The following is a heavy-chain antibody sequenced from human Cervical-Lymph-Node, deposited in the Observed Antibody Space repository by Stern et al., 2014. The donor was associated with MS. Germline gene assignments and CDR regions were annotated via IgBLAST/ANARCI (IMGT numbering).Heavy chain of an antibody. CDR2: IFYSGST. J-gene: IGHJ5*02. CDR1: GGSVSSHY. CDR3: ARGVNNWLDP. Sequence: MQLVESGPGLVKPSETLSLTCTVSGGSVSSHYWSWFRQTPGKGLEWIGYIFYSGSTNYNPPLKSRVTMSLDMSKNQSSLNLTSVTAADTAVYYCARGVNNWLDPWGQGTQVTVSS. V-gene: IGHV4-59*02.